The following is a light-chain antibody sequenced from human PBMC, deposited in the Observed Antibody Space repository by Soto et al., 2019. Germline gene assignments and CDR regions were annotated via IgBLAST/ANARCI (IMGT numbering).Light chain of an antibody. Sequence: QSALTQPASVSGSPGQSITISCTGTSSDVGGYNYVSWYQHYPGKAPKLMIYDVSNRPSGVSNRFSGSKSGNTASLTISGLQXXXEADYYCSSYTSRSTLVFGGGTKLTVL. J-gene: IGLJ2*01. CDR1: SSDVGGYNY. CDR2: DVS. V-gene: IGLV2-14*03. CDR3: SSYTSRSTLV.